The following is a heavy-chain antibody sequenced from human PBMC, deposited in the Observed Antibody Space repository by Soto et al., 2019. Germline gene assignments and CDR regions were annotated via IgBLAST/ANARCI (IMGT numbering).Heavy chain of an antibody. CDR3: ARHLNGANYYYYMDV. D-gene: IGHD2-8*01. CDR2: IQQDRSEK. V-gene: IGHV3-7*01. Sequence: PGGSLRLSCAASGFTFSNHWMSWVRQAPEKGLEWVAVIQQDRSEKYYLYPVKGRFTISRDNAKNSLFLQMNNLRAEDTAIYYCARHLNGANYYYYMDVWGEGTTVTVSS. J-gene: IGHJ6*03. CDR1: GFTFSNHW.